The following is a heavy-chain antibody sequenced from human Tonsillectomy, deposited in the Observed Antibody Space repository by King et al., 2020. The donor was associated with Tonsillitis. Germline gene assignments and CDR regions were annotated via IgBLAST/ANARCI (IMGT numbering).Heavy chain of an antibody. V-gene: IGHV4-30-4*07. D-gene: IGHD2-15*01. CDR2: IYYSGDT. J-gene: IGHJ6*02. CDR3: ARDVEAYCSGGSCYYNGMDV. Sequence: QLQESGPGLVNPSQTLSLTCAVSGGSISSGGYSWSWIRQPPGKGLEWIGYIYYSGDTYYNPSLKHRVTISVDTSMNQFSLKVSSVTAADTAVYYCARDVEAYCSGGSCYYNGMDVWGQGTTVTVSS. CDR1: GGSISSGGYS.